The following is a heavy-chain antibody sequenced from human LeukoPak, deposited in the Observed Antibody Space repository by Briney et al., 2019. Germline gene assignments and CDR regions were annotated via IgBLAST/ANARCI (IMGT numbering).Heavy chain of an antibody. CDR2: IIPIFGTA. Sequence: SVKVSCKASGGTFSSYAISWVRQAPGQGLEWMGGIIPIFGTANYAQKFQGRVTITTDESTSTAYMELSSLRSEDTALYYCARGIGSGSDYFDYWGQGTLVAVSS. CDR1: GGTFSSYA. V-gene: IGHV1-69*05. CDR3: ARGIGSGSDYFDY. D-gene: IGHD3-10*01. J-gene: IGHJ4*02.